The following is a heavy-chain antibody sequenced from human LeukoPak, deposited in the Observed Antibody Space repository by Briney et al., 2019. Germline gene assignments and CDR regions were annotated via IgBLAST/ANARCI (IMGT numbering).Heavy chain of an antibody. CDR3: AREAAAGLDPFDY. CDR1: GGSFSGHY. CDR2: IYYSGST. Sequence: PSETLSLTCAVYGGSFSGHYWSWIRQPPGKGLEWIGSIYYSGSTYYNPSLKSRVTISVDTSKNQFSLKLSSVTAADTAVYYCAREAAAGLDPFDYWGQGTLVTVSS. D-gene: IGHD6-13*01. V-gene: IGHV4-34*01. J-gene: IGHJ4*02.